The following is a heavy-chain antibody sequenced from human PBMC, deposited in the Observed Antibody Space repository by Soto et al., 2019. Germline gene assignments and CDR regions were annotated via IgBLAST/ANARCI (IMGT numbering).Heavy chain of an antibody. V-gene: IGHV3-13*01. J-gene: IGHJ6*01. Sequence: WGSLILSCAASVFTFSSYDMRWVRQATGKGLEWVSAIGTAGDTYYPGSVKGRFTISSENAKNSLYLQMNSLRAGDTAVYYCARRKSTRYYHYGMDVWGQGTTVTVSS. CDR2: IGTAGDT. CDR3: ARRKSTRYYHYGMDV. CDR1: VFTFSSYD.